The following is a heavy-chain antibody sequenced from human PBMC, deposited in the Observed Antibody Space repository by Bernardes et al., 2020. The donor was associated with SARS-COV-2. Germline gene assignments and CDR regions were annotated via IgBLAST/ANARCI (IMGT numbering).Heavy chain of an antibody. CDR2: INAGNGDT. CDR3: ARHFGIIKDYFYYYGMDV. J-gene: IGHJ6*02. V-gene: IGHV1-3*01. CDR1: GNSFATYS. D-gene: IGHD3-10*01. Sequence: ASVKVSCMASGNSFATYSIHWVRQAPGQRLEWMGWINAGNGDTKYSQRFQGRVTITTDTSATTAYMELSSLRSEDTAVYYCARHFGIIKDYFYYYGMDVWGQGTSVTVSS.